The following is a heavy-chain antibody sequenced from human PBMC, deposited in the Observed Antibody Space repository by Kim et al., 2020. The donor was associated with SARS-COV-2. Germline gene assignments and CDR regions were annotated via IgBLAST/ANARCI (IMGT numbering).Heavy chain of an antibody. Sequence: GGSLRLSCAASGFTFSSYGMHWVRQAPGKGLEWVAVIWYDGSNKYYADSVKGRFTISRDNSKNTLYLQMNSLRAEDTAVYYCARDYHGDYVRNYYYYYGMDVWGQGTTVTVSS. CDR1: GFTFSSYG. J-gene: IGHJ6*02. D-gene: IGHD4-17*01. V-gene: IGHV3-33*01. CDR2: IWYDGSNK. CDR3: ARDYHGDYVRNYYYYYGMDV.